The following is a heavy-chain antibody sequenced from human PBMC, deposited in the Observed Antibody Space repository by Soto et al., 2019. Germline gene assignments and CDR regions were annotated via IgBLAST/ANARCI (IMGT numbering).Heavy chain of an antibody. CDR1: GFTFSSS. J-gene: IGHJ4*02. CDR3: ASPQVGATGYGY. V-gene: IGHV3-33*01. CDR2: IWDDGSNK. D-gene: IGHD1-26*01. Sequence: QVQLVESGGGVVQPGRSLRLSCAASGFTFSSSMHWVRQAPGKGLEWMAVIWDDGSNKYYADSVKGRFTISRDNSKNTLYLQMNSLSAEDTAVYYCASPQVGATGYGYWGQGTLVTVSS.